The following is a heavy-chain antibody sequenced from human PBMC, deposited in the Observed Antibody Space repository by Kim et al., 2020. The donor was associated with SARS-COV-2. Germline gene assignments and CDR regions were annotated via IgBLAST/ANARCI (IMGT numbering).Heavy chain of an antibody. J-gene: IGHJ5*02. CDR3: AKEVVAAAGGEFDP. D-gene: IGHD6-13*01. V-gene: IGHV3-30*02. Sequence: ADSVKGRFTISRDNSKNTLYLQMNSLRAEDTAVYYCAKEVVAAAGGEFDPWGQEPWSPSPQ.